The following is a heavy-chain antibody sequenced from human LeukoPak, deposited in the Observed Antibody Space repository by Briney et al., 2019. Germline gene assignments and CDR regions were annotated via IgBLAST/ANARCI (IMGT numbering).Heavy chain of an antibody. V-gene: IGHV3-21*01. CDR2: ISSSSSYI. CDR3: ARDLMTFNEDXSGYGV. Sequence: PGGSLRLSCAASGFTFSSYSMNWVRQAPGKGLEWVSSISSSSSYIYYADSVKGRFTISRDNAKNSLYLQMNSLRAEDTAVYYCARDLMTFNEDXSGYGVWGQGTLVTVSS. CDR1: GFTFSSYS. D-gene: IGHD3-22*01. J-gene: IGHJ4*02.